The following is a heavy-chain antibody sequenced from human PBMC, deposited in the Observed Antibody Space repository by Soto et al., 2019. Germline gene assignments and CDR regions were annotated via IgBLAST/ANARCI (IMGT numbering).Heavy chain of an antibody. Sequence: NPSETLSLTCTVSGGPISSYYWSWIRQPPGKGLEWIGYIYYSGSTNYNPSLKSRVTISVDTSKNQFSLKLSSVTAADTAVYYCARGSSSWYRMRYYGMDVWGQGTTVTVSS. J-gene: IGHJ6*02. CDR1: GGPISSYY. CDR2: IYYSGST. D-gene: IGHD6-13*01. CDR3: ARGSSSWYRMRYYGMDV. V-gene: IGHV4-59*01.